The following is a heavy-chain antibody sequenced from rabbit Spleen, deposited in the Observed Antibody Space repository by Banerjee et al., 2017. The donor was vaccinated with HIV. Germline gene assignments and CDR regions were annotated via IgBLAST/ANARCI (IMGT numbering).Heavy chain of an antibody. CDR1: GLAFSSVG. V-gene: IGHV1S47*01. Sequence: QEQLVESGGGLVQPGGSLKVSCKASGLAFSSVGMSWVRQAPGKGLEWIGYIEPIFGNTYYANWVNGRFTISSHNAQNTLYLQLSSLTAADTATYFCARDGAGGSYFALWGPGTLVTVS. CDR3: ARDGAGGSYFAL. CDR2: IEPIFGNT. J-gene: IGHJ4*01. D-gene: IGHD8-1*01.